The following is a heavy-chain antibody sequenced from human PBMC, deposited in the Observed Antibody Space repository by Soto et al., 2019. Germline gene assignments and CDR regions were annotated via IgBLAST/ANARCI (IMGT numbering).Heavy chain of an antibody. CDR2: ISSSGSTI. V-gene: IGHV3-11*01. Sequence: GGSLRLSCAASGFTFSDYYMSWIRQAPGKGLEWVSYISSSGSTIYYADSVKGRFTISRDNAKNSLYLQMNSLRAEDTAVYYCASLKSENPYYYYYYMDVWGKGTTVTVSS. CDR3: ASLKSENPYYYYYYMDV. J-gene: IGHJ6*03. CDR1: GFTFSDYY.